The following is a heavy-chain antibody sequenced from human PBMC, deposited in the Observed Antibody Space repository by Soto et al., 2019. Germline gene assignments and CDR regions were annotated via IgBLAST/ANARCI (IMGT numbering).Heavy chain of an antibody. V-gene: IGHV4-31*03. CDR2: IYYGGST. CDR1: RGSISSGGYY. J-gene: IGHJ6*01. CDR3: ARTGGGGYSYGYEPYYYVMDV. Sequence: PSETLSLTCTVYRGSISSGGYYWTCLRQKPGKGLEWIGYIYYGGSTDYNPSRKSRVTISVDTSKNQFSLKLSSVTAADTAVYYCARTGGGGYSYGYEPYYYVMDVWGQGTTVTVSS. D-gene: IGHD5-18*01.